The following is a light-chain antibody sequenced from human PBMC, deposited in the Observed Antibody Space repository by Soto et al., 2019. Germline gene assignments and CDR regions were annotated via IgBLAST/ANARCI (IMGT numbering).Light chain of an antibody. CDR1: QSISSW. J-gene: IGKJ1*01. Sequence: DIQMTQSPSTLSASIGDRVNITCRASQSISSWLAWYQQKPGKAPKVLIYKASSLESGVPSRFSGSGSGTEFTLTISSLQPDDFATYYCQQYNSYSWTFGQGTKVDIK. CDR3: QQYNSYSWT. V-gene: IGKV1-5*03. CDR2: KAS.